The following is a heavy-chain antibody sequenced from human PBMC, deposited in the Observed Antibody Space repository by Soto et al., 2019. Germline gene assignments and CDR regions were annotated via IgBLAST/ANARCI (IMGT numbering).Heavy chain of an antibody. V-gene: IGHV4-31*03. CDR1: GGSISSGGYY. Sequence: QVQLQESGPGLVKPSQTLSLTCTVSGGSISSGGYYWSWIRQHPGKGLEWIGYIYYSGSTYYNPSLKSRVTISVDTSKNQFSLKLSSVTAADTAVYYCARAQSPFRQLLWFGELSNYYGMDVWGQGTTVTVSS. J-gene: IGHJ6*02. CDR3: ARAQSPFRQLLWFGELSNYYGMDV. CDR2: IYYSGST. D-gene: IGHD3-10*01.